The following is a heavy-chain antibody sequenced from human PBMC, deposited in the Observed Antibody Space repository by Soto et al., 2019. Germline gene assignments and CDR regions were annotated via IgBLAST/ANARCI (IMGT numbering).Heavy chain of an antibody. Sequence: EVQLVESGGGLVKPGGSLRLSCEASGFTFSDYSMNWIRQAPGKGLEWVSSITGSSSYIYYADSVKGRFTISRDNAKNSLYLQMNSLIAEDTAVYYCARDRKYNWNYDWFDPWGQGTLVTVSS. D-gene: IGHD1-7*01. CDR2: ITGSSSYI. CDR3: ARDRKYNWNYDWFDP. CDR1: GFTFSDYS. V-gene: IGHV3-21*01. J-gene: IGHJ5*02.